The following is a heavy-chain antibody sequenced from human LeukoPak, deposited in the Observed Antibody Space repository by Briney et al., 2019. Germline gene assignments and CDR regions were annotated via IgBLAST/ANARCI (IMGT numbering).Heavy chain of an antibody. J-gene: IGHJ4*02. CDR3: AREERYGGKSVYFDY. CDR1: GFAVSSNY. V-gene: IGHV3-53*01. Sequence: GGSLRLSCAASGFAVSSNYMSWVRQAPGKGLEWVSVIYSGGSTYYADSVKGRFTISRDNSKNTLYLQMNSLRAEDTAVYYCAREERYGGKSVYFDYWGQGTLVTVSS. CDR2: IYSGGST. D-gene: IGHD4-23*01.